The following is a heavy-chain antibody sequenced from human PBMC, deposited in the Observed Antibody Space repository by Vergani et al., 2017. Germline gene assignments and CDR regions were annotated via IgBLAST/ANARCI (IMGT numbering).Heavy chain of an antibody. D-gene: IGHD1-26*01. CDR3: ARQVWVSQGVGALET. Sequence: QVQLQESGPGLVKPSETLSLTCSVSGYSISRGYYWGLIRQPPGKGLEWIATVFHSGSAYYNPSLRRRVTISVETYKNQFSLRLTTLTAADTAVYYCARQVWVSQGVGALETWGRGTEVSVSS. CDR2: VFHSGSA. V-gene: IGHV4-38-2*02. CDR1: GYSISRGYY. J-gene: IGHJ3*02.